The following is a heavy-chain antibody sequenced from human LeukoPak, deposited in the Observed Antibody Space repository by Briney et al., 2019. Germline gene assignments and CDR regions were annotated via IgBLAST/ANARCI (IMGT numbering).Heavy chain of an antibody. D-gene: IGHD3-10*01. V-gene: IGHV4-34*01. J-gene: IGHJ6*02. CDR1: GGSFGGYY. CDR2: INHSGST. Sequence: SETLSLTCAVYGGSFGGYYWSWIRQPPGKGLEWIGEINHSGSTNYNPSLKSRVTISVDTSKNQFSLKLSSVTAADTAVYYCARDPYGSGSYAPSYYYYGMDVWGQGTTVTVSS. CDR3: ARDPYGSGSYAPSYYYYGMDV.